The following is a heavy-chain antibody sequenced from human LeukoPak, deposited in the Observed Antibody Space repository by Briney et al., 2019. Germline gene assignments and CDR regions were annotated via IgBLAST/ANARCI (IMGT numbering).Heavy chain of an antibody. CDR3: AKDHIIKYRMDSSSFLDY. V-gene: IGHV3-43*02. CDR2: ISGVGGST. D-gene: IGHD6-6*01. J-gene: IGHJ4*02. Sequence: PGGSLRLSCAASGFTFDDYAMHWVRQAPGKGLEWVSLISGVGGSTYYTDSVKGRFTISRDNSKNSLYLQMNSLRTEDTALYYCAKDHIIKYRMDSSSFLDYWGQGTLVTVSS. CDR1: GFTFDDYA.